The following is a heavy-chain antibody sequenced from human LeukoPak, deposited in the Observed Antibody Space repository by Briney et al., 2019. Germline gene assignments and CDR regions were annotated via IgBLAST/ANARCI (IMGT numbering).Heavy chain of an antibody. CDR2: TKPNSGGT. Sequence: GASVKVSCKASGYTFIGYNIHWVRQAPGQGLEWMGWTKPNSGGTNYAQRFQGRVTMTRDTSISTAYLELSRLRSDDTAVYYCARVAQEWVTGNSFDYWGQGTLVTVSS. D-gene: IGHD7-27*01. J-gene: IGHJ4*02. V-gene: IGHV1-2*02. CDR3: ARVAQEWVTGNSFDY. CDR1: GYTFIGYN.